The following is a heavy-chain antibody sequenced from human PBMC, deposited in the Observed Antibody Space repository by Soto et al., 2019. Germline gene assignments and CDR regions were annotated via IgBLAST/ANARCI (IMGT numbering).Heavy chain of an antibody. CDR2: ISGSGGST. D-gene: IGHD1-7*01. CDR3: AKDGGYNWNYVRYYYYMDV. CDR1: GFTFSSYA. J-gene: IGHJ6*03. V-gene: IGHV3-23*01. Sequence: GGSLRLSCAASGFTFSSYAMSWVRQAPGKGLEWVSAISGSGGSTYYADSVKGRFTISRDNSKNTLYLQMNSLRAEGTAVYYCAKDGGYNWNYVRYYYYMDVWGKGTTVTVSS.